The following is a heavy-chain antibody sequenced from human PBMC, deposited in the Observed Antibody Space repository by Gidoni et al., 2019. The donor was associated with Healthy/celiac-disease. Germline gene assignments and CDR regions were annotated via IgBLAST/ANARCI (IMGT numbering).Heavy chain of an antibody. J-gene: IGHJ6*02. CDR2: IYPGDSDT. D-gene: IGHD4-17*01. Sequence: EVQLVQSGAEVKKPGESLKISCKGSGYSFTSYWIGWVRQMPGKGLEWMGIIYPGDSDTRYSPSFQGQVTISADKSISTAYLQWSSLKASDTAMYYCARHRYGDYAYYYYYGMDVWGQGTTVTVSS. CDR3: ARHRYGDYAYYYYYGMDV. CDR1: GYSFTSYW. V-gene: IGHV5-51*01.